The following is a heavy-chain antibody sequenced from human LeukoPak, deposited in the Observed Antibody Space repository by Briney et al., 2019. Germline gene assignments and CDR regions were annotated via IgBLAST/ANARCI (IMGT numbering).Heavy chain of an antibody. Sequence: GGSLRLSCEASELTFSSYEMTWVRQAPGKGLEWVSYISSSGNSIYYADSVKGRFTISRDNAKNSLYLQMNNLRAEDTAVYFCAREIGLRIDFWGQGTLVTVSS. CDR1: ELTFSSYE. D-gene: IGHD5/OR15-5a*01. V-gene: IGHV3-48*03. CDR3: AREIGLRIDF. J-gene: IGHJ4*02. CDR2: ISSSGNSI.